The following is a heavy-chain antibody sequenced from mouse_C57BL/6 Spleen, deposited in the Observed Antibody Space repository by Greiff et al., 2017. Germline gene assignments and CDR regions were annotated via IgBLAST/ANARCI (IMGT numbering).Heavy chain of an antibody. Sequence: VQLQQSGAELVRPGASVKLSCTASGFNIKDDYMHWVKQRPEQGLEWIGWIDPENGDTESASKFQGKATITADTSSNTAYLQLSSLTSEDTAVYYCTDYGPYGYDVGFAYGGQGTLVTVAA. CDR1: GFNIKDDY. V-gene: IGHV14-4*01. CDR2: IDPENGDT. J-gene: IGHJ3*01. CDR3: TDYGPYGYDVGFAY. D-gene: IGHD2-2*01.